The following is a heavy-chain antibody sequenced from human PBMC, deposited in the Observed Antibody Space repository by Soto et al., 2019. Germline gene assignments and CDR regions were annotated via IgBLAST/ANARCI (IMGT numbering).Heavy chain of an antibody. D-gene: IGHD2-21*01. CDR1: GYTFSRHA. V-gene: IGHV1-3*01. Sequence: ASVKVSCKASGYTFSRHAMHWVRQAPGQRREWMGWINAGNGNTKYSQKFQGRVTITRDTSASTAYMELSSLRFEDTAVYYCARDLYRDSGGRRPYYYYGMGVWAQRTTVTICS. J-gene: IGHJ6*02. CDR3: ARDLYRDSGGRRPYYYYGMGV. CDR2: INAGNGNT.